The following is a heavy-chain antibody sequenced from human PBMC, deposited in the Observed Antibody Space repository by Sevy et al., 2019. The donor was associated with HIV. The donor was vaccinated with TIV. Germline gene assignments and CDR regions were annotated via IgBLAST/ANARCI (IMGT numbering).Heavy chain of an antibody. CDR3: ARVIDGYHREFNYFYYYMDV. D-gene: IGHD5-12*01. Sequence: GGSLRLSCAVSGFTVSNNFLNWVRQSPGKGLEWVSTVYSDLRTFYADSVKGRFTVSRDDPKNGLYLQMNSLRADDTAVYYCARVIDGYHREFNYFYYYMDVWGKGTTVTVSS. J-gene: IGHJ6*03. CDR1: GFTVSNNF. CDR2: VYSDLRT. V-gene: IGHV3-53*01.